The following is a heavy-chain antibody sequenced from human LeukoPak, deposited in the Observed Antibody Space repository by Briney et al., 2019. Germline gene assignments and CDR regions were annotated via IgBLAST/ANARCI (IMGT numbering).Heavy chain of an antibody. CDR3: AETALVPAATYYYYGMDV. J-gene: IGHJ6*02. V-gene: IGHV3-30*18. Sequence: PGGSLRLSCAASGFTFSSYGMHWVRQAPGKGLEWVAVISYDGSNKYYADSVKGRFTISRDNSKNTLYLQMNSLRAEDMAVCYCAETALVPAATYYYYGMDVWGQGTTVTVSS. CDR1: GFTFSSYG. CDR2: ISYDGSNK. D-gene: IGHD2-2*01.